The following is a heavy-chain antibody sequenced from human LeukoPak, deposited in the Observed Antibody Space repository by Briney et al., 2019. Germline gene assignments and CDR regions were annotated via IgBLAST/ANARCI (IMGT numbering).Heavy chain of an antibody. CDR3: ARVQGHPPNGLDV. J-gene: IGHJ3*01. Sequence: GGSLRLSCAASGFTFSSYWMHWVRQAPGKGLVWVSRINSDGSSTSYADSVKGRFTISRDNAKNTLYLQMNSLRAEDTAVYYCARVQGHPPNGLDVWGQGTMVTVSS. V-gene: IGHV3-74*01. CDR2: INSDGSST. D-gene: IGHD2-8*01. CDR1: GFTFSSYW.